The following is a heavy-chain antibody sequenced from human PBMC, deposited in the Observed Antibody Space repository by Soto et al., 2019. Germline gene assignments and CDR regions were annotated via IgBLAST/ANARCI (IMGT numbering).Heavy chain of an antibody. CDR1: GFTFSNYW. CDR2: INRDGSSI. CDR3: VRVFVELATNLLDY. V-gene: IGHV3-74*01. Sequence: PGGSLRLSCAASGFTFSNYWMQWVRQAPGKGLVWVSRINRDGSSIGYADSVKGRFTISRDNAMNTLYLQMNSLRDEDTAVYYCVRVFVELATNLLDYWGQGTLVTVSS. D-gene: IGHD5-12*01. J-gene: IGHJ4*02.